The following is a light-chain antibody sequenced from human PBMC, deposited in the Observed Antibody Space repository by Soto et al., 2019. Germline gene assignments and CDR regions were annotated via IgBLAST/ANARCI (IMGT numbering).Light chain of an antibody. J-gene: IGKJ1*01. CDR2: AAS. CDR3: QQSYITPPWT. V-gene: IGKV1-39*01. Sequence: DIQMTQSPSSLSASVGDRVTITCRTSQSISRYLNWYQQKPGKAPKLLIYAASSLQSGVPSRFSASGSGTDFTLTISSLQPEDFATYYCQQSYITPPWTFGQGTKVEIK. CDR1: QSISRY.